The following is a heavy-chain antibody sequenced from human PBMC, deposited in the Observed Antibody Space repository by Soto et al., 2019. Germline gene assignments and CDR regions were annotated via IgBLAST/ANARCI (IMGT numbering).Heavy chain of an antibody. CDR1: GGSISSYY. J-gene: IGHJ4*02. CDR3: AAFGIVSPGFDY. Sequence: PSETLSLTCTVSGGSISSYYWSWIRQPPGKGLEWIGYIYYSGSTNYNPSLKSRVTISVDTSKNQFSLKLSSVTAADTAVYYCAAFGIVSPGFDYWGQGTLVTVSS. CDR2: IYYSGST. V-gene: IGHV4-59*01. D-gene: IGHD3-22*01.